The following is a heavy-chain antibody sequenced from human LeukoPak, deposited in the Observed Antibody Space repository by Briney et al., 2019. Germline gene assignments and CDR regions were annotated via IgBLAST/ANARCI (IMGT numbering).Heavy chain of an antibody. Sequence: SETLSLTCTVSGGSISSSSYYWAWIRQPPGRGLQWIGSIYYSGNTYYNPSLKSRVTISVDTSKNQFSLKLSSVTAADTAVYYCARDVPNARRAQAFDIWGQGTMVTVSS. D-gene: IGHD2-2*01. CDR1: GGSISSSSYY. V-gene: IGHV4-39*07. J-gene: IGHJ3*02. CDR3: ARDVPNARRAQAFDI. CDR2: IYYSGNT.